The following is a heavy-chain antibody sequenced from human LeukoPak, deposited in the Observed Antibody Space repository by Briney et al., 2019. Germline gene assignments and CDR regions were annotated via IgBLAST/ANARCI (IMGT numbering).Heavy chain of an antibody. D-gene: IGHD3-3*01. CDR2: IYYSGST. V-gene: IGHV4-39*07. CDR3: ARAAPPIAIFGVVSWFDP. CDR1: GGSISSSSYY. J-gene: IGHJ5*02. Sequence: PSETLSLTCTVSGGSISSSSYYWGWIRQPPGKGLEWIGSIYYSGSTYYNPSLKSRVTISVDTSKNQFSLKLSSVTAADTAVYYCARAAPPIAIFGVVSWFDPWGQGTLVTVSS.